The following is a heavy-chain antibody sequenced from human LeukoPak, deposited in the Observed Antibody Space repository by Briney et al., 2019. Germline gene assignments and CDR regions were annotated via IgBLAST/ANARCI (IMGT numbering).Heavy chain of an antibody. J-gene: IGHJ4*02. D-gene: IGHD3-3*01. V-gene: IGHV3-53*01. CDR2: IYSGGST. CDR3: ARDREGYDFWSGYKY. Sequence: PGGSLRLSCAASGFTVSSNYMSWVRQAPGKGLEWVSVIYSGGSTYYADSVKGRFTISRDNSKNSLYLQMNSLRAEDTAVYYCARDREGYDFWSGYKYWGQGTLVTVSS. CDR1: GFTVSSNY.